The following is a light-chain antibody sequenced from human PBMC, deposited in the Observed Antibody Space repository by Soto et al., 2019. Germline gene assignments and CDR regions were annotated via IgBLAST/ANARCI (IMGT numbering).Light chain of an antibody. Sequence: SQMTQSPSTLSASLGERVTLICRASQSINTWLAWYQQKPGKAPKLLIYDASSLQSGVPSRFTGRGSGTEFTLTISSLQPDDFATYYCQQYHSYWTFGQGTKVDIK. CDR3: QQYHSYWT. CDR2: DAS. V-gene: IGKV1-5*02. J-gene: IGKJ1*01. CDR1: QSINTW.